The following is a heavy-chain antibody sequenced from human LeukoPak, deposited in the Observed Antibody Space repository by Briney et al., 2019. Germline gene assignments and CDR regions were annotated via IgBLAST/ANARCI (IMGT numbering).Heavy chain of an antibody. CDR1: GFTFSSHG. CDR3: AKRGYCSGGRCYSFHFDY. Sequence: AGGSLRLSCAASGFTFSSHGMHWVRQAPGKGLEWVALMSYDGTNKVYADSVKGRFTISRDNSKNTLYPEMNNLRAEDTAVYYCAKRGYCSGGRCYSFHFDYWGQGTLVTVSS. J-gene: IGHJ4*02. CDR2: MSYDGTNK. V-gene: IGHV3-30*18. D-gene: IGHD2-15*01.